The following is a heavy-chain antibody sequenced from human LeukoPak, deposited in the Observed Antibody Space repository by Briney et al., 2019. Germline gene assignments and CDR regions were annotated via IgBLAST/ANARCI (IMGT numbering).Heavy chain of an antibody. CDR1: GYSISNGYF. CDR2: IYYSGST. D-gene: IGHD2-2*01. Sequence: SETLSLTCTVSGYSISNGYFWGWIRQPPGKGLEWIGSIYYSGSTYYNPSLKSRVTISVDTSKNQFSLRLSSVTAADTAVYYCARGGDCSSTSCYEGYFQHWGQGTLVTVSS. J-gene: IGHJ1*01. CDR3: ARGGDCSSTSCYEGYFQH. V-gene: IGHV4-38-2*02.